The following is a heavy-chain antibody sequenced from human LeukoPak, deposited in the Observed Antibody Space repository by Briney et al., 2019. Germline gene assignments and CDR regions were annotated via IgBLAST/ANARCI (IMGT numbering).Heavy chain of an antibody. Sequence: GASVKVSCKASGGTFSSYAISWVRQAPGQGLEWMGGIIPIFGTADYAQKFQGRVTITTDESTSTAYMELSSLRSEDTAVYYCARTPVTTNYYYYMVVWGKGTTVTVSS. CDR3: ARTPVTTNYYYYMVV. D-gene: IGHD4-17*01. CDR2: IIPIFGTA. V-gene: IGHV1-69*05. J-gene: IGHJ6*03. CDR1: GGTFSSYA.